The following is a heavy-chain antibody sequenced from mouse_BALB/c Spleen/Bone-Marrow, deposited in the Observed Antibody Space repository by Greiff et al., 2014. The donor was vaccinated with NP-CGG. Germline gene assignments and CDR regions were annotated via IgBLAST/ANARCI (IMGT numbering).Heavy chain of an antibody. Sequence: VQLVESGPGLVAPSQSLSITCTVSGFSVTSYGVSWVRRPPGKGLEWLGVIWGDGSTNYHSALISRLSISKDNSKSQVLLKLNSLQTDDTATYHCAKQEGFSYAMDYWGQGTSVTVSS. J-gene: IGHJ4*01. V-gene: IGHV2-3*01. CDR2: IWGDGST. CDR3: AKQEGFSYAMDY. CDR1: GFSVTSYG.